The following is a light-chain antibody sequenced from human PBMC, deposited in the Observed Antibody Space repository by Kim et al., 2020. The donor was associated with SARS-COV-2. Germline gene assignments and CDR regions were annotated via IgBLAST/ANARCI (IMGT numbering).Light chain of an antibody. V-gene: IGLV10-54*01. J-gene: IGLJ3*02. CDR2: RNK. Sequence: QAGLTQPPSVSKGLRQTATLTCTGNSNNVGNQGATWLQQHQGRPPKLLSYRNKSRPSGISERFSAFRSGNTASLTITGLQPEDEADYYCSAWDSSLSAWLFGGGTQLTVL. CDR3: SAWDSSLSAWL. CDR1: SNNVGNQG.